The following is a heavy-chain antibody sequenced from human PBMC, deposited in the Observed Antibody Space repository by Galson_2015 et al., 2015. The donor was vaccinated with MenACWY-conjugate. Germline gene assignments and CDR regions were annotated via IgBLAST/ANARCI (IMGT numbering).Heavy chain of an antibody. CDR3: ARWEASLNAFEI. V-gene: IGHV4-59*01. CDR2: VHHTGST. CDR1: GGSITSYY. D-gene: IGHD1-26*01. Sequence: ETLSLTCTVSGGSITSYYWNWIRHPPGKGLEWIGYVHHTGSTSYRPSLRSRVTMSVDTSNSHFSLKLSSVTAADTAVYYCARWEASLNAFEIWGRGTMVTVSS. J-gene: IGHJ3*02.